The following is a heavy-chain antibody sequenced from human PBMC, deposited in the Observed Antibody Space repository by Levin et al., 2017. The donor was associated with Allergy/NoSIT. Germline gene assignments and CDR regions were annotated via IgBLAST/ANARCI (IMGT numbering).Heavy chain of an antibody. Sequence: ASVKVSCKASGYTFTSYDINWVRQATGQGLEWMGWMNPNSGNTGYAQKFQGRVTMTRNTSISTAYMELSSLRSEDTAVYYCARASGGWLQFFLDYWGQGTLVTVSS. CDR1: GYTFTSYD. CDR2: MNPNSGNT. J-gene: IGHJ4*02. D-gene: IGHD5-24*01. V-gene: IGHV1-8*01. CDR3: ARASGGWLQFFLDY.